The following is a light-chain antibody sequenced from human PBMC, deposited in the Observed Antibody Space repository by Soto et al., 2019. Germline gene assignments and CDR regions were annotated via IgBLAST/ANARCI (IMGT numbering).Light chain of an antibody. CDR1: SSDIGGYNY. J-gene: IGLJ1*01. Sequence: QSALTQPASVSGSPGQSITISCTGTSSDIGGYNYVSWYQQHPGEAPKLVIYEVSNRPSGVSNRFSGSKSGNTASLTISGLQADDEADYYCCLYIGATTYVFGTGTKLTVL. CDR3: CLYIGATTYV. CDR2: EVS. V-gene: IGLV2-14*01.